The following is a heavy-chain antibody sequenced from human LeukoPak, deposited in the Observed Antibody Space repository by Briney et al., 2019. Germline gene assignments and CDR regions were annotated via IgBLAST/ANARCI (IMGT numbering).Heavy chain of an antibody. J-gene: IGHJ4*02. Sequence: PGTSLRLSCAASGFTFSSYGFHWVRQAPGKGLEWVAIIWHDGSKKFYADSVKGRFAISRDSSKNTVFLQMNSLRAEDTAVYYCARVTEAPYYFDYWGQGTLVTISS. CDR2: IWHDGSKK. CDR3: ARVTEAPYYFDY. CDR1: GFTFSSYG. V-gene: IGHV3-33*01.